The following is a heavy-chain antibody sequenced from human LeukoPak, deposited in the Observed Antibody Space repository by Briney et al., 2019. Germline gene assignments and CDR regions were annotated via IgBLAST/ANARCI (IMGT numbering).Heavy chain of an antibody. D-gene: IGHD3-10*01. CDR1: GFTFSSYS. Sequence: GGSLRLSCAASGFTFSSYSMNWVRQAPGKGLEWVSSIRSSSSYIYYADSVKGRFTISRDNAKNSLYLQMNSLRAEDTAVYYCARDLLATMVQGLWGQGTLVTVSS. J-gene: IGHJ4*02. CDR3: ARDLLATMVQGL. CDR2: IRSSSSYI. V-gene: IGHV3-21*01.